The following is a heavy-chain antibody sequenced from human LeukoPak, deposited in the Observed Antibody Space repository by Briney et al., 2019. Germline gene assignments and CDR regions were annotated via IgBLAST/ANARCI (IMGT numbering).Heavy chain of an antibody. Sequence: GGSLRLSCAASGFTFSSYAMHWVRQAPGKGLEWVAVISYDGSNKYYADSVKGRFTISRDNSKNTLYLQMNSLRAEDTAVYYCARGHIVVVPAATYFYYYGMDVWGQGTTVTVSS. V-gene: IGHV3-30*04. CDR3: ARGHIVVVPAATYFYYYGMDV. J-gene: IGHJ6*02. CDR1: GFTFSSYA. D-gene: IGHD2-2*01. CDR2: ISYDGSNK.